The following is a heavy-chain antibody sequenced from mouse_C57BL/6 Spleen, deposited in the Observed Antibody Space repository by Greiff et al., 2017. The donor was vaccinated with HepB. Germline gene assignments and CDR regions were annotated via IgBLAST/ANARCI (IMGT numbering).Heavy chain of an antibody. V-gene: IGHV1-59*01. CDR3: ASRESQFYYFDY. CDR2: IDPSDSYT. J-gene: IGHJ2*01. CDR1: GYTFTSYW. Sequence: QVQLKQPGAELVRPGTSVKLSCKASGYTFTSYWMHWVKQTPGQGLEWIGVIDPSDSYTNYNQKFKGKATLTVDTSSSTAYMQLSSLTSEDSAVYYCASRESQFYYFDYWGQGTTLTVSS. D-gene: IGHD3-3*01.